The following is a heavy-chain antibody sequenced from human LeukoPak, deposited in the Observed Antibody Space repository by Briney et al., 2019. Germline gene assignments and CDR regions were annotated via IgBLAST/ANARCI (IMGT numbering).Heavy chain of an antibody. CDR1: GYTFTSYA. CDR3: ARDARAWRYCSSTSCSLDY. J-gene: IGHJ4*02. Sequence: GASVTVSFRASGYTFTSYAMHWVRQAPGQRLEWVGWINAGNGNTKYSQKFQGRVTITRDTSASTAYMELSSLRSEDTAVYYCARDARAWRYCSSTSCSLDYWGQGTLVTVSS. V-gene: IGHV1-3*01. CDR2: INAGNGNT. D-gene: IGHD2-2*01.